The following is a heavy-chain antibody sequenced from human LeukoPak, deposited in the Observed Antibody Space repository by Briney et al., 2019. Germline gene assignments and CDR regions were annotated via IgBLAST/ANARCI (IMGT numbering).Heavy chain of an antibody. CDR1: GYTFTSYD. V-gene: IGHV1-8*01. CDR3: AKKVTTSRGGRYYFDY. CDR2: MNPNSGNT. J-gene: IGHJ4*02. Sequence: ASVKVSCKASGYTFTSYDINWVRQATGQGLEWMGWMNPNSGNTGYAQKFQGRVTMTRNTSISTAYMELSSLRSEDTAVYYCAKKVTTSRGGRYYFDYWGQGTLVTVSS. D-gene: IGHD4-17*01.